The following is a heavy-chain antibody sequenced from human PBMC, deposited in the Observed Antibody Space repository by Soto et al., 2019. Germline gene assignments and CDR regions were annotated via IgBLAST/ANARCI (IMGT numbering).Heavy chain of an antibody. CDR2: ISYDGSNK. CDR1: GFTFSSYA. CDR3: ARDRYYYDTSGYYYHAFDI. V-gene: IGHV3-30-3*01. Sequence: PGGSLRLSCAASGFTFSSYAMHWVRQAPGKGLEWVAVISYDGSNKYYADSVKGRFTISRDNSKNTLYLQMNSLRAEDTAVYYCARDRYYYDTSGYYYHAFDIWGPGTLLTVSS. J-gene: IGHJ3*02. D-gene: IGHD3-22*01.